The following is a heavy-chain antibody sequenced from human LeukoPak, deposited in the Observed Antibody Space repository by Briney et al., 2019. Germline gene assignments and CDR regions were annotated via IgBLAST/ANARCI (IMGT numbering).Heavy chain of an antibody. CDR3: ARGRYGLYNYYYYGMDV. CDR1: GFTFSSYA. J-gene: IGHJ6*02. CDR2: INHSGST. D-gene: IGHD2-2*02. V-gene: IGHV4-34*01. Sequence: GSLRLSCAASGFTFSSYAMSWVRQAPGKGLEWIGEINHSGSTNYNPSLKSRVTISVDTSKNQFSLKLSSVTAADTAVYYCARGRYGLYNYYYYGMDVWGQGTTVTVSS.